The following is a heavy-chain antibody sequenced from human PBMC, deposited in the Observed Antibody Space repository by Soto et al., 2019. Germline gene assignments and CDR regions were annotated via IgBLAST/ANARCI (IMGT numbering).Heavy chain of an antibody. CDR2: INHSGST. J-gene: IGHJ4*02. Sequence: PSETLSLTCAVYGGSFSCYYWSWIRQPPGKGLEWIGEINHSGSTNYNPSLKSRVTISIDTSKNQFSLKLSSVTAADTAVYYCATQKRGYYGSGSYSYFDYWGQGTLVTVSS. CDR1: GGSFSCYY. V-gene: IGHV4-34*01. D-gene: IGHD3-10*01. CDR3: ATQKRGYYGSGSYSYFDY.